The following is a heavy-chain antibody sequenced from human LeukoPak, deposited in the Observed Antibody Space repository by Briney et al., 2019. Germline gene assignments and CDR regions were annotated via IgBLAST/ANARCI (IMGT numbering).Heavy chain of an antibody. D-gene: IGHD3-9*01. Sequence: SETLSLTCNVSGVSISIYYWSWIRQPPGKGLECIGYIYYSGSTNYNPSLKSRVTMSVDASKNQFSLKLSSVTAADTAVYYCARGLTAYYYYGMDVWGQGTTVTVSS. V-gene: IGHV4-59*01. CDR1: GVSISIYY. CDR2: IYYSGST. J-gene: IGHJ6*02. CDR3: ARGLTAYYYYGMDV.